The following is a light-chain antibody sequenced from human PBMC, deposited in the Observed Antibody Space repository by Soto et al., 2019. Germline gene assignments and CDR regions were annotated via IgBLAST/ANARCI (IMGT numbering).Light chain of an antibody. CDR2: GNS. CDR3: QSYDSSLSGSTV. Sequence: QSVLTQPPSVSGAPGQRVTISCTGSSSNIGAGYDVHWYQQLPGTAPKLLIYGNSNRPSGVPDRFSGSKSGTSASLAITGLQAEYEADYYCQSYDSSLSGSTVFGGGTKVTVL. J-gene: IGLJ2*01. V-gene: IGLV1-40*01. CDR1: SSNIGAGYD.